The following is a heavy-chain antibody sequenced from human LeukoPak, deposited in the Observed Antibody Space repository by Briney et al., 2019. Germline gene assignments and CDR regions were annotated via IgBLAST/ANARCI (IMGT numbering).Heavy chain of an antibody. CDR3: ATLGYCSGGSCLTDY. D-gene: IGHD2-15*01. CDR1: GFTFDDYG. CDR2: INWNGGST. V-gene: IGHV3-20*04. J-gene: IGHJ4*02. Sequence: GGSLRLSCAASGFTFDDYGMSWVRQAPGKGLEWVSGINWNGGSTGYADSVKGRFTISRDNAKNSLYLQMNSLRAEDTAVYYCATLGYCSGGSCLTDYWGQGTLVTVSS.